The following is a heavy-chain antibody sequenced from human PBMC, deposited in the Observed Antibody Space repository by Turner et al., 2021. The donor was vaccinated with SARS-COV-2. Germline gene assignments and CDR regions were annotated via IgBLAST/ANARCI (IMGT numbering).Heavy chain of an antibody. CDR2: ISSSSSYI. Sequence: EVQLVESGGGLVKPGGSLRLYCAASGFTFSSYSMNWVRQVPGKGLEWVSSISSSSSYIYYADSVKGRFTISRDNAKNSLYLQMNSLRAEDTAVYYCARDHRPVVVPAAKRAGSYYYGMDVWGQGTTVTVSS. D-gene: IGHD2-2*01. V-gene: IGHV3-21*01. CDR3: ARDHRPVVVPAAKRAGSYYYGMDV. J-gene: IGHJ6*02. CDR1: GFTFSSYS.